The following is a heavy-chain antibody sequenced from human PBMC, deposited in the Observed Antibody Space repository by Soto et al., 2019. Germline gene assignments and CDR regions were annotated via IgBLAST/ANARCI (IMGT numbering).Heavy chain of an antibody. CDR1: GYRFSSYW. Sequence: PGESLKISCKGTGYRFSSYWIAWVRQMPGKGLEWMGIIYPGDSDTMYSPSFQGQVTFSADKSTSTAYLQWSSLKASDTAMYYCARQGSNGAYYYYGMDVWGQGTTVTAP. D-gene: IGHD2-8*01. V-gene: IGHV5-51*01. CDR3: ARQGSNGAYYYYGMDV. J-gene: IGHJ6*02. CDR2: IYPGDSDT.